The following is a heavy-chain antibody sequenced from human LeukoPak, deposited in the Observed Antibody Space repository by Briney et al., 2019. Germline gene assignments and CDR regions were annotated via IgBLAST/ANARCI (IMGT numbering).Heavy chain of an antibody. V-gene: IGHV5-51*01. CDR3: GMSGDRVPLQDDVFDV. J-gene: IGHJ3*01. CDR1: GYRFTSYC. Sequence: GESLQISCKVSGYRFTSYCIGWVRQMPGKGLEWMGIIYPGDSGPTYSPSFQGQVTISVDKSINTAYLQWSSLQASDTAMYYCGMSGDRVPLQDDVFDVWDQGTMVTVST. CDR2: IYPGDSGP. D-gene: IGHD1-26*01.